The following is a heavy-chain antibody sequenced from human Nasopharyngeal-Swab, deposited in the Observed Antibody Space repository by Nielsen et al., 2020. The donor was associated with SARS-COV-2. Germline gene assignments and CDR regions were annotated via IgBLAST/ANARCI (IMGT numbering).Heavy chain of an antibody. V-gene: IGHV3-23*01. Sequence: GESLKISCAASGFTFSSYSMSWARQAPGKGLEWVSGISDDESTYYADSVKGRFTISRDNAKNALFLEMNSLRAEDTAVYYCRGSRASGWGFFEYWGQGTLVTVSS. J-gene: IGHJ4*02. D-gene: IGHD6-19*01. CDR3: RGSRASGWGFFEY. CDR1: GFTFSSYS. CDR2: ISDDEST.